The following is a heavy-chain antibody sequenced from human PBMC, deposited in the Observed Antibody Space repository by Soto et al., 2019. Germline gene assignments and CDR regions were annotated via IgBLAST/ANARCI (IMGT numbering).Heavy chain of an antibody. CDR2: IWYDGSNK. J-gene: IGHJ4*02. CDR1: GFTFSSYG. CDR3: ARAKSKWELLLFDY. D-gene: IGHD1-26*01. Sequence: GGSLRLSCAASGFTFSSYGMHWVRQAPGKGLEWVAVIWYDGSNKYYADSVKGRFTISRDNSKNTLYLQMNSLRAEDTAVYYCARAKSKWELLLFDYWGQGTLVTVSS. V-gene: IGHV3-33*01.